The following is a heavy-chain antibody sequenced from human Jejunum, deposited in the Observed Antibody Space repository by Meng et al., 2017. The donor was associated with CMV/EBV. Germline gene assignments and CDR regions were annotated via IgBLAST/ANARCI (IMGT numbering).Heavy chain of an antibody. D-gene: IGHD3-3*01. Sequence: VASGFTFSDYDMSGVGLAPGKGREWVSSISGGGDDTYYAESVKGRFTISRDNSRNTLYVQMNSLRVEDTAVYYCGRFWSGYLPDYWGQGTLVTVSS. CDR3: GRFWSGYLPDY. J-gene: IGHJ4*02. V-gene: IGHV3-23*01. CDR2: ISGGGDDT. CDR1: GFTFSDYD.